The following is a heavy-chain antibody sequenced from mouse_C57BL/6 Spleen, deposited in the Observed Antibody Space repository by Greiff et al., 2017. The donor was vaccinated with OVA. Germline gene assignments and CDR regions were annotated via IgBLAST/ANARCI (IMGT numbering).Heavy chain of an antibody. V-gene: IGHV1-81*01. J-gene: IGHJ1*03. CDR3: ARGGGSSWYFDV. CDR1: GYTFTSYG. D-gene: IGHD1-1*01. Sequence: VQLQQSGAELARPGASVKLSCKASGYTFTSYGISWVKQRTGQGLEWIGEIYPRSGNTYYNEKFKGKATLTADKSSSTAYMELRSLTSEDSAVYFCARGGGSSWYFDVWGTGTTVTVSS. CDR2: IYPRSGNT.